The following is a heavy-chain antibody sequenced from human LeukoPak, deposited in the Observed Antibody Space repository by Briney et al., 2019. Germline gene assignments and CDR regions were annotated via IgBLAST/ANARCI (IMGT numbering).Heavy chain of an antibody. CDR2: IFYDGTT. V-gene: IGHV4-39*01. J-gene: IGHJ4*02. D-gene: IGHD6-19*01. CDR3: ARRVVAGTTVDF. Sequence: SETLSLTCTVSGGSISSPNSSWGWIRQPPGKGLEWIGSIFYDGTTYYNPSLKSRVTISVDTSKSQFSLTLRSVTAADTAVYYCARRVVAGTTVDFWGQGNLVTVSS. CDR1: GGSISSPNSS.